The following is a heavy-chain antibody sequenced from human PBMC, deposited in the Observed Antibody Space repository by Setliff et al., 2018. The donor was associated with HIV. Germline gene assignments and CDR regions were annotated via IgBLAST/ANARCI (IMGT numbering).Heavy chain of an antibody. CDR1: GGSISSSSYY. Sequence: PSETLSLTCTVSGGSISSSSYYWAWIRQPPGKGLEWIGSIYHSGTTYYNPSLKSRVAISIDTSKNQFSLKVTSVTAADTAVYYCASHEGQTWFGPWGQGTLGTAPQ. V-gene: IGHV4-39*07. J-gene: IGHJ5*02. CDR2: IYHSGTT. CDR3: ASHEGQTWFGP.